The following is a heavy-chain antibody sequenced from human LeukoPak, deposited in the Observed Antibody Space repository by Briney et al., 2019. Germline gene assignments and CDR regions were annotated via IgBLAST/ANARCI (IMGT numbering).Heavy chain of an antibody. CDR3: ARDHRYAFDN. Sequence: GGSLRLSCAASGFNFIDYSMKWVRQAPGKGLEWVSYIGISSGNTKYADAVKGRFTISRDKARNSLYLQMNSLRVEDTAVYYCARDHRYAFDNWGHGTLVTVSS. J-gene: IGHJ4*01. CDR1: GFNFIDYS. V-gene: IGHV3-48*01. D-gene: IGHD5-12*01. CDR2: IGISSGNT.